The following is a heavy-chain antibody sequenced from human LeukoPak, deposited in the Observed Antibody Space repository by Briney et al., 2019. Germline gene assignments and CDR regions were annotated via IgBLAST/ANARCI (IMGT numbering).Heavy chain of an antibody. V-gene: IGHV1-69*04. CDR3: ARTYDFWRGYYYYMDV. J-gene: IGHJ6*03. Sequence: SVKVSCKASGGTFSSYAISWVRQAPGQGLEWMGRIIPILGIANYAQKFQGRVTITADKSTSTAYMELSSLRSEDTAVYYCARTYDFWRGYYYYMDVWGKGTTVTVSS. CDR1: GGTFSSYA. CDR2: IIPILGIA. D-gene: IGHD3-3*01.